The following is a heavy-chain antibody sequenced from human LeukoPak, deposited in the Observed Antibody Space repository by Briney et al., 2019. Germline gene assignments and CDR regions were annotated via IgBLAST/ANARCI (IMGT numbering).Heavy chain of an antibody. CDR2: ISSGGSTI. CDR1: GFTFSNYE. CDR3: ARGRVGTTTPFDY. J-gene: IGHJ4*02. Sequence: GGSLRLSCAASGFTFSNYEMNWARQAPGKGLEWVSYISSGGSTIYYADSVKGRFTISRDNAKNSLFLQMNSLRAEDTAVYYCARGRVGTTTPFDYWGQGTLVTVSS. V-gene: IGHV3-48*03. D-gene: IGHD1-26*01.